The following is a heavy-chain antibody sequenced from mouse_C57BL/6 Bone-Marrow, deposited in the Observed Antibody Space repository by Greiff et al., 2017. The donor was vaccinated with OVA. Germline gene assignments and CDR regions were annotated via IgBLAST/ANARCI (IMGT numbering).Heavy chain of an antibody. V-gene: IGHV3-6*01. CDR2: ISYDGSN. CDR3: ARASYYYGSTWFAY. J-gene: IGHJ3*01. CDR1: GYSITSGYY. Sequence: ESGPGLVKPSQSLSLTCSVTGYSITSGYYWNWIRQFPGNKLEWMGYISYDGSNNYNPSLKNRISITRDTSKNQFFLKLNSVTTEDTATYYCARASYYYGSTWFAYWGQGTLVTVSA. D-gene: IGHD1-1*01.